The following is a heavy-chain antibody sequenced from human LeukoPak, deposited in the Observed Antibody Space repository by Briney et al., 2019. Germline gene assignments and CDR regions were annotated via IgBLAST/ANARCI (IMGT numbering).Heavy chain of an antibody. CDR1: GFTVSSNY. Sequence: GGSLRLSCAASGFTVSSNYMSWVRQAPGKGLEWVSGINWNGGSTGYADSVKGRFTISRDNAKNSLYLQMNSLRAEDTALYYCARGGRLTMIWNGAFDIWGQGTMVTVSS. CDR2: INWNGGST. J-gene: IGHJ3*02. D-gene: IGHD3-22*01. V-gene: IGHV3-20*04. CDR3: ARGGRLTMIWNGAFDI.